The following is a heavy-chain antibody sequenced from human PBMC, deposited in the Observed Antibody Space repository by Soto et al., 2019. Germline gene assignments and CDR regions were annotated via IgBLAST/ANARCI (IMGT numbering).Heavy chain of an antibody. CDR2: VYQSWSS. Sequence: QVQLQESGPGLVKPSGTLSLTCVVSGASISGGDWWRWVRQSPGDGLEWIGDVYQSWSSNYNPYLKCRLIRSVDNSKSKISLTLTSVTAADTALYYCERDRGSTMTGDALDIWGQGTMVTVSS. V-gene: IGHV4-4*02. D-gene: IGHD3-16*01. CDR1: GASISGGDW. CDR3: ERDRGSTMTGDALDI. J-gene: IGHJ3*02.